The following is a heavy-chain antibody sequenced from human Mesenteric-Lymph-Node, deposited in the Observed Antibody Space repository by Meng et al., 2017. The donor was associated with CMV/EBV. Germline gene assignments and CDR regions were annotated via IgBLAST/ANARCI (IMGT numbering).Heavy chain of an antibody. CDR1: GYTFTSYA. D-gene: IGHD6-13*01. Sequence: KASGYTFTSYAMHWVRQAPGQRLEWMGWINAGNGNTKYSQKFQGRVTITRDTSASTAYMELNSLRSEDTAVYYCARETSIAAAAAFDYWGQGTLVTVSS. V-gene: IGHV1-3*01. CDR2: INAGNGNT. CDR3: ARETSIAAAAAFDY. J-gene: IGHJ4*02.